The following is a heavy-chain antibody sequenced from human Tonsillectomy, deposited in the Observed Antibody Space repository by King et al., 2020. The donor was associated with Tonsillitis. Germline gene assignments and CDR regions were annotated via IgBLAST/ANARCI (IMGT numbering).Heavy chain of an antibody. Sequence: LQLQESGSGLVKPSQTLSLTCAVSGGSISSGGYSWSWIRQPPGKGLEWIGYIYHSGSTYYNPSLKSRVTISVDRSKNQFSLKLSSVTAADTAVYYCARAPVWRSYRLEAFDIWGQGTMVTVSS. J-gene: IGHJ3*02. D-gene: IGHD3-16*02. CDR2: IYHSGST. V-gene: IGHV4-30-2*01. CDR1: GGSISSGGYS. CDR3: ARAPVWRSYRLEAFDI.